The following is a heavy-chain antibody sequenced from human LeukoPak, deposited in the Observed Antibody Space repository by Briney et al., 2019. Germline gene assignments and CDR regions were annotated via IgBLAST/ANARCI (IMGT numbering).Heavy chain of an antibody. Sequence: PGGSLRLSCAASGFTFSSYRMNWVRQAPGKGLEWVSYISSSSRTIYYADSVKGRFTISRDNSKNTLYLQMNSLRAEDTAVYYCARAPAWRGWYGDYMDVWGKGTTVTVSS. V-gene: IGHV3-48*01. CDR1: GFTFSSYR. CDR2: ISSSSRTI. D-gene: IGHD6-19*01. J-gene: IGHJ6*03. CDR3: ARAPAWRGWYGDYMDV.